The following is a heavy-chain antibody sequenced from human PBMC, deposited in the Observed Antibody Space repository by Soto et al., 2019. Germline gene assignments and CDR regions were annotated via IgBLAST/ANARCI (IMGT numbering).Heavy chain of an antibody. CDR1: EYIISIYW. V-gene: IGHV5-51*01. CDR2: IYPGDSDT. J-gene: IGHJ3*02. CDR3: ARGGVTYYYDSSGSTDAFDI. Sequence: GEPLTVSCKASEYIISIYWMGRVRQMTRKGLEWMGIIYPGDSDTRYSPSFQGQVTISADKSISTAYLQWSSLKASDTAIYYCARGGVTYYYDSSGSTDAFDIWGQGTMVTVSS. D-gene: IGHD3-22*01.